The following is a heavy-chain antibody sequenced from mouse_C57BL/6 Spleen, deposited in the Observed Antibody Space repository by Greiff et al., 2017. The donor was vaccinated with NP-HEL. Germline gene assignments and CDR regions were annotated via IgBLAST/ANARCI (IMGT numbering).Heavy chain of an antibody. V-gene: IGHV14-3*01. D-gene: IGHD1-1*01. Sequence: LVESVAELVRPGASVKLSCTASGFNIKNTYMHWVKQRPEQGLEWIGRIDPANGNTKYAPKFQGKATITADTSSNTAYLQLSSLTSEDTAIYYCARPFYGSSDYYAMDYWGQGTSVTVSS. CDR1: GFNIKNTY. CDR3: ARPFYGSSDYYAMDY. J-gene: IGHJ4*01. CDR2: IDPANGNT.